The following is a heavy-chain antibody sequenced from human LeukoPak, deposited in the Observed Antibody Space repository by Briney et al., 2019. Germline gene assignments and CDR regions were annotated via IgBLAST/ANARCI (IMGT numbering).Heavy chain of an antibody. CDR3: ARRRDGYDGGFDY. Sequence: ASVKVSCKASGYTFTSYDINWVRQATGQGLEWMGWITTSNGNTDYAQDLQGRVTMTTDTSTSTVYMDLRSLRSDDTAVYYCARRRDGYDGGFDYWGQGTLVTVSS. J-gene: IGHJ4*02. D-gene: IGHD5-12*01. CDR1: GYTFTSYD. CDR2: ITTSNGNT. V-gene: IGHV1-18*01.